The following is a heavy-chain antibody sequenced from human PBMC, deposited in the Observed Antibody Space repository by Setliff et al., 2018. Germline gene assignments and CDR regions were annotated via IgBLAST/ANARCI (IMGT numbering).Heavy chain of an antibody. CDR3: ARGGGNEAWFDP. Sequence: SETLSLTCTVSGYPISSGYYWGWIRQPPGKGLEWIGEINHSGSTNYNPSLKSRVTISVDTSKNQFSLKLSSVTAADTAVYYCARGGGNEAWFDPWGQGTLVTVSS. J-gene: IGHJ5*02. V-gene: IGHV4-38-2*02. CDR1: GYPISSGYY. D-gene: IGHD1-1*01. CDR2: INHSGST.